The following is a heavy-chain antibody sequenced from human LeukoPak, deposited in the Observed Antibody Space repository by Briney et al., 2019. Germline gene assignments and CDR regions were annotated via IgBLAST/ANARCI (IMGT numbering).Heavy chain of an antibody. J-gene: IGHJ4*02. CDR1: GFTFSSYW. Sequence: GGSLRLSCAASGFTFSSYWMSWDRQAPGKGLEWVANIKQDGSEKYYVDSVKGRFTISRDNAKNSLYLQMNSLRAEDTAVYYCARWSAMANFDYWGQGTLVTVSS. V-gene: IGHV3-7*01. D-gene: IGHD5-18*01. CDR3: ARWSAMANFDY. CDR2: IKQDGSEK.